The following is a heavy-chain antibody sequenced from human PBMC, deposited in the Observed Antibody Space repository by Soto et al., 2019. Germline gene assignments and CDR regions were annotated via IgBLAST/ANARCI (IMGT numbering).Heavy chain of an antibody. D-gene: IGHD3-22*01. CDR1: GFTFSSYS. CDR3: ASVHYYDSSGFYL. J-gene: IGHJ4*02. V-gene: IGHV3-21*01. CDR2: ISSSSSYI. Sequence: GGSLRLSCAASGFTFSSYSMNWVRQAPGKGLEWVSSISSSSSYIYYGDSVKGRFTISRDNAKNSLYLQMNSLRAEDTATYYCASVHYYDSSGFYLWGQGTLVTVSS.